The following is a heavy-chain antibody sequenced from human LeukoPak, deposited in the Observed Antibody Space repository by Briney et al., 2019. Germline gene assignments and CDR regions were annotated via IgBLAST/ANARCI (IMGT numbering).Heavy chain of an antibody. V-gene: IGHV3-33*01. CDR3: ARAAPGGEYYFDY. D-gene: IGHD6-6*01. CDR1: GFSFSTYA. J-gene: IGHJ4*02. CDR2: IWSDASNQ. Sequence: PGGSLRLSCAASGFSFSTYAMHWVRQAPGKGLDWVAMIWSDASNQYYADSVKGRFTISRDNSKNTLYLQLNSLRAEDTAVYYCARAAPGGEYYFDYWGQGTLVTVSS.